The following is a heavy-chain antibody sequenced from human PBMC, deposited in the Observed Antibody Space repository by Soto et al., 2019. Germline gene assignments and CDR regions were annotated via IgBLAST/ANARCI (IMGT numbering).Heavy chain of an antibody. J-gene: IGHJ5*02. Sequence: EVQLVESGGGLVQPGGSLRLSCAASGFTFSAYDMHWVRQATGKGLEWVSAIGTQHDAYYPDSVKGRFTISRENAKNSFYLQMNSLRAGDPALYYWGRQASYWHGGGGWFDPWGQGTLVTVSS. CDR1: GFTFSAYD. V-gene: IGHV3-13*01. CDR2: IGTQHDA. CDR3: GRQASYWHGGGGWFDP. D-gene: IGHD2-8*02.